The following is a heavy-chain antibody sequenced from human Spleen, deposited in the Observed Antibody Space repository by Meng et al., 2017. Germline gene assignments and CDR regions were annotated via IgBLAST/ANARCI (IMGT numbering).Heavy chain of an antibody. J-gene: IGHJ4*02. V-gene: IGHV3-48*03. D-gene: IGHD4-23*01. Sequence: GESLKISCAASGLTFSSYEMNWVRQAPGKGLEWISYISSSGSTIHYADSVKGRFTISGDNARNSLYLQMNSLRAEDTAVYYCARDPLYGGNYPSYWGQGTLVTVSS. CDR2: ISSSGSTI. CDR1: GLTFSSYE. CDR3: ARDPLYGGNYPSY.